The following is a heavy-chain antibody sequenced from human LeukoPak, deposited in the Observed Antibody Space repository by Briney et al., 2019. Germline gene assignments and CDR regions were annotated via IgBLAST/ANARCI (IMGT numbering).Heavy chain of an antibody. D-gene: IGHD3-16*01. CDR2: IYYSGST. CDR3: ARVPYYDYIWGSWYYYYMDV. CDR1: GGSVSSGSYY. V-gene: IGHV4-61*01. Sequence: NPSETLSLTCTVSGGSVSSGSYYWSWIRQPPGKGLVWIVYIYYSGSTNYNPSLKSRVTISVDTSKNQFSLKLSSVTAADTAVYYCARVPYYDYIWGSWYYYYMDVWGKGTTVTVSS. J-gene: IGHJ6*03.